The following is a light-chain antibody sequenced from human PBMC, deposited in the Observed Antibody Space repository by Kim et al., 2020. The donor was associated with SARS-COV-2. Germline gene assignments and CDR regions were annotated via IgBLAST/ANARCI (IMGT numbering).Light chain of an antibody. Sequence: VSPGERAPLSCRASQSVTSNLAWYQQQPGQAPRLLIYGTSTRATGIPARFSGSGSGTEFTLTISSLQSEDFAVYYCQQYNSWQVTFGGGTKVDIK. CDR2: GTS. J-gene: IGKJ4*01. CDR1: QSVTSN. CDR3: QQYNSWQVT. V-gene: IGKV3D-15*01.